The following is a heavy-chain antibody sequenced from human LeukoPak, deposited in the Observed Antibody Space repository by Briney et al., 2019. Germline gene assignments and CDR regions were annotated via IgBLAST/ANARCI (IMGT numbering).Heavy chain of an antibody. V-gene: IGHV3-48*03. D-gene: IGHD1-26*01. Sequence: TGGSLRLSCAASGFTFNSYSMHWVRQAPGKGLEWVSYISSSGSTIYYADSVKGRFTISRDNAKNPLYLQMNSLRAEDTAVYYCAKDSVKYSGSYLPEYYFDYWGQGTLVTVSS. CDR2: ISSSGSTI. J-gene: IGHJ4*02. CDR3: AKDSVKYSGSYLPEYYFDY. CDR1: GFTFNSYS.